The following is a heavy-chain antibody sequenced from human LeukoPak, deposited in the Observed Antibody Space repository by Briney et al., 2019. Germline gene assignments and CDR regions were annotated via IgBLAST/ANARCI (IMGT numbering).Heavy chain of an antibody. CDR2: VNAGNGNT. CDR1: GYTFSNYA. V-gene: IGHV1-3*01. J-gene: IGHJ4*02. D-gene: IGHD2-8*02. CDR3: AREDCTGGGYYYALDY. Sequence: GASVKVSCKASGYTFSNYAIHWVHQAPGQRHEWMGWVNAGNGNTKYSQKFQGRVTITRDTSASTAYMELSSLRSEDTAVYYCAREDCTGGGYYYALDYWGQGTLVTVSS.